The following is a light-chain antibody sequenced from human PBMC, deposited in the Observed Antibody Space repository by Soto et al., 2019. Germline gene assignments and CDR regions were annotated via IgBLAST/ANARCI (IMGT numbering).Light chain of an antibody. CDR1: SSNIGSNT. CDR3: AAWDDSLNGQV. J-gene: IGLJ1*01. Sequence: QSVLTQPPSASGTPGQRGTISCSGSSSNIGSNTVNWYQQLPGTAPKLLIYSNSQRPSRVPDRFSGSKSGPSASLAISGLQSEDGADYYCAAWDDSLNGQVFGTGTKLTVL. CDR2: SNS. V-gene: IGLV1-44*01.